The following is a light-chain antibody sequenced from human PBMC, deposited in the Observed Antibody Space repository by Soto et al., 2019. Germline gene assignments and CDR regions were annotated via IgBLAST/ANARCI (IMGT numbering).Light chain of an antibody. J-gene: IGLJ1*01. V-gene: IGLV2-14*01. CDR2: EVS. CDR3: TSYTTTGSYV. Sequence: QSVLTQPASVSGSPGQSITISCTGTSSDVGGYNFVSWYQHHPGKAPKLMIYEVSNRPSGVSSRFSGSKSGNTASLTISGLQTEDEADYYCTSYTTTGSYVFGTGTKLTVL. CDR1: SSDVGGYNF.